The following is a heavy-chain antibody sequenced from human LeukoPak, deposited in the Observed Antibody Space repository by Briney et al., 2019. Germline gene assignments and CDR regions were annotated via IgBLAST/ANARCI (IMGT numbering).Heavy chain of an antibody. CDR3: VKSAGFDWLSPLDAFDI. Sequence: PGGSLRLSCSASGFTFSRYAMHWVRQAPGKGLEYVSAISCSWRSTYYADSVKGRFTISRDNSKDTLYLQMSSLRAEDTTVYYCVKSAGFDWLSPLDAFDIWGQGTMATVSS. J-gene: IGHJ3*02. V-gene: IGHV3-64D*06. CDR2: ISCSWRST. D-gene: IGHD3-9*01. CDR1: GFTFSRYA.